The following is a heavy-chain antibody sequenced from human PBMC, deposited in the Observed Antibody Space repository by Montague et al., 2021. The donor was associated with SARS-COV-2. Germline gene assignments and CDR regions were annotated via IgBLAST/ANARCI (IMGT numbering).Heavy chain of an antibody. CDR1: GGSFSGYY. CDR3: ARGRAARWITIFGVVNPAIRYYYDMDV. D-gene: IGHD3-3*01. V-gene: IGHV4-34*01. J-gene: IGHJ6*03. Sequence: SETLSLTCAVYGGSFSGYYWCWIRQPPGSGLEWIGEINDSGSTYXNPSLKSRVTISVDTSKNQYSLKLSSVTAADTAVYYCARGRAARWITIFGVVNPAIRYYYDMDVWGKGTTVTVSS. CDR2: INDSGST.